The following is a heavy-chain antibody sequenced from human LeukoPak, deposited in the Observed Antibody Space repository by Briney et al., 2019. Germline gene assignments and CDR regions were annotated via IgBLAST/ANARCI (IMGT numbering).Heavy chain of an antibody. V-gene: IGHV3-23*01. Sequence: RTGGSLRLSCAASGFTFSSYGMIWVRQAPGKGLEWVSGISGSGGSTYVADSVKGRFTVSRDNSKNTLYLQMNSLRAEDTAVYYCAKDTCRRPYSGSQSHWGQGTLVTVSS. CDR2: ISGSGGST. J-gene: IGHJ4*02. D-gene: IGHD1-26*01. CDR3: AKDTCRRPYSGSQSH. CDR1: GFTFSSYG.